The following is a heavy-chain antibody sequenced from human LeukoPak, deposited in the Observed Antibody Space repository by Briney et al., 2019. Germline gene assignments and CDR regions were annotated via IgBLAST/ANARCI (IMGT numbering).Heavy chain of an antibody. V-gene: IGHV3-9*01. CDR2: ISWNSGSI. J-gene: IGHJ4*02. D-gene: IGHD6-19*01. CDR3: AKGRRGAVAGTIFDY. CDR1: GFTFDDYA. Sequence: GGSLRLSCAASGFTFDDYAMHWVRQAPGKGLEWVSGISWNSGSIGYADSVKGRFTISRDNAKNSLYLQMNSLRAEDTALYYCAKGRRGAVAGTIFDYWGQGTLVTVSS.